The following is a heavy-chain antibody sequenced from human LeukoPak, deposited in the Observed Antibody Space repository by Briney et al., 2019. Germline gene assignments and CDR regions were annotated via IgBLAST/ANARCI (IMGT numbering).Heavy chain of an antibody. CDR1: GGSISSYY. V-gene: IGHV4-59*01. CDR3: ARAGGSSWTTAWYFDL. D-gene: IGHD6-13*01. CDR2: IYYSGST. J-gene: IGHJ2*01. Sequence: SETLSLTCTVSGGSISSYYWSWIRQPPGKGLEWIGYIYYSGSTNYNPSLKSRVTISVDTSKNQFSLKLSSVTAADTAVYYCARAGGSSWTTAWYFDLWGRGTLVTVSS.